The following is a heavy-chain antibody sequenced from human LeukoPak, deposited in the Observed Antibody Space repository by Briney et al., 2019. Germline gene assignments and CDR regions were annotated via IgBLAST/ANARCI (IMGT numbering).Heavy chain of an antibody. CDR2: ICVCGNT. V-gene: IGHV4-59*07. CDR1: GGSIGTHY. D-gene: IGHD2/OR15-2a*01. Sequence: SDTLSLTCTVAGGSIGTHYWTWIRQSPGKGLEWVGYICVCGNTNYNPSLKSRVTMSVDTSKSHFSLKLSSVTAADTAVYYCSRFRFLSGLDVWGQGTTVTVCS. CDR3: SRFRFLSGLDV. J-gene: IGHJ6*02.